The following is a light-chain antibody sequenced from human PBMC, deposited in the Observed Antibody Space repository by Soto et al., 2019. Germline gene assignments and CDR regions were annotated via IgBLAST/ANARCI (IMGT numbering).Light chain of an antibody. J-gene: IGKJ1*01. Sequence: IGMSQSPATVSVSPGERATLSCRASQSVSINLAWYQQQPGQAPRLLIYGASTRATGIPARFSGSGSGTEFTLTISSLQSEDFAVYYCQQYNNWPLTFDQGTKVDI. V-gene: IGKV3-15*01. CDR1: QSVSIN. CDR3: QQYNNWPLT. CDR2: GAS.